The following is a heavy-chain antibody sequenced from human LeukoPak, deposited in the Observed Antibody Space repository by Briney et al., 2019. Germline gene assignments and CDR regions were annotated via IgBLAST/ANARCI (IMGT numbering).Heavy chain of an antibody. J-gene: IGHJ4*02. CDR3: ARGIAAAGTGLYN. CDR1: GFTFSGSA. CDR2: IRSKANSYAT. V-gene: IGHV3-73*01. D-gene: IGHD6-13*01. Sequence: PGGSLKLSCAASGFTFSGSAMRWVRQASGKGLEWVGRIRSKANSYATAYAASVKGRFTISRDNSKNTLYLQINSLRAEDTAVYYCARGIAAAGTGLYNWGQGILLTVSS.